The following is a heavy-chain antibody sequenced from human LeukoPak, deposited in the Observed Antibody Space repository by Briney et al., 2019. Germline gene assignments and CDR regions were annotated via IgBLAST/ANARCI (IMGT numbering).Heavy chain of an antibody. D-gene: IGHD3-3*01. Sequence: GGSLRLSCAASGFTFSSYSMNWVRQAPGKGLEWVSSISSSSSYIYYADSVKGRFTISRDNAKNSLYLQMNSLRAEDTAVYYCARDRGYDFWSGYSWFDPWGQGTLVTVSS. J-gene: IGHJ5*02. CDR3: ARDRGYDFWSGYSWFDP. V-gene: IGHV3-21*01. CDR1: GFTFSSYS. CDR2: ISSSSSYI.